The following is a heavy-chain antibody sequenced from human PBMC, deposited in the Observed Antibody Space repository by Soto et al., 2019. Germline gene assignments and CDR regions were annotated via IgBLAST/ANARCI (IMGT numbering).Heavy chain of an antibody. D-gene: IGHD3-16*01. CDR2: ISYDGSNE. J-gene: IGHJ4*02. Sequence: QVQLVESGGGVVQPGRSLRLSCVASGFTFSSYGMHWVRQAPGKGLEWVAVISYDGSNEYYADSVKGRFTISRDNSRNLLFMKMNGGGVENRVVYFGAKAMGEKRGRVRDLHYGGGEPPATV. V-gene: IGHV3-30*18. CDR3: AKAMGEKRGRVRDLHY. CDR1: GFTFSSYG.